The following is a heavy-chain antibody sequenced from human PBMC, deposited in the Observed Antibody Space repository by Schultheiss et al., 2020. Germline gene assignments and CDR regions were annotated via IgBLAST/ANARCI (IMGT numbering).Heavy chain of an antibody. CDR1: GFTFSSYS. V-gene: IGHV3-21*01. Sequence: GESLKISCAASGFTFSSYSMNWVRQAPGKGLEWVSSISSSSSYIYYADSVKGRFTISRDNAKNSLYLQMNSLRAEDTAVYYCARGLSGGDYGDYGEYYFDYWGQGTLVTVSS. CDR3: ARGLSGGDYGDYGEYYFDY. CDR2: ISSSSSYI. J-gene: IGHJ4*02. D-gene: IGHD4-17*01.